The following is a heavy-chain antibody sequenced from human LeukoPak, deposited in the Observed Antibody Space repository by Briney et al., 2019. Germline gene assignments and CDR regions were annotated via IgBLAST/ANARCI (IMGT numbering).Heavy chain of an antibody. J-gene: IGHJ6*03. CDR2: IYYSGST. V-gene: IGHV4-59*01. CDR3: ARGGYYDYVWRSYPHYYMDV. CDR1: GGSISSYY. D-gene: IGHD3-16*01. Sequence: SETLSLTCTVSGGSISSYYWSWIRQPPGKGLEWIGYIYYSGSTNYNPSLKSRVTISVDTSKNQFSLKLNSVTAADTAVYYCARGGYYDYVWRSYPHYYMDVWGKGTTVTVSS.